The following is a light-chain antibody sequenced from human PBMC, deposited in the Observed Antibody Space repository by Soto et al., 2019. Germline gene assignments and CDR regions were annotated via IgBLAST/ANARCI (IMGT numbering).Light chain of an antibody. CDR2: GAS. Sequence: VLSQSPGRLSLSPGERATLSCRASQSVPSTYFAWYQQKPGQAPRLLIYGASSRATGIPDRFSGSGSGTDFTLTISRLEPEDFAVYYCQQYNNWPRTFGQGTKVDIK. CDR1: QSVPSTY. CDR3: QQYNNWPRT. V-gene: IGKV3-20*01. J-gene: IGKJ1*01.